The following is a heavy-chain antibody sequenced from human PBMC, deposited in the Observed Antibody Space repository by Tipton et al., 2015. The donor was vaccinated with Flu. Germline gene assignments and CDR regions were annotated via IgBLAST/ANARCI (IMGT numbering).Heavy chain of an antibody. D-gene: IGHD5-18*01. J-gene: IGHJ5*02. V-gene: IGHV4-59*01. CDR1: GVSISSYY. Sequence: LRLSCTVSGVSISSYYWSWIRQPPGKGLEWIGYIYYSGSTNYNPSLKSRVTISVDTSKNQFSLKLSSVTAADTAVYYCARGYAGWFDPWGQGTLVTVSS. CDR2: IYYSGST. CDR3: ARGYAGWFDP.